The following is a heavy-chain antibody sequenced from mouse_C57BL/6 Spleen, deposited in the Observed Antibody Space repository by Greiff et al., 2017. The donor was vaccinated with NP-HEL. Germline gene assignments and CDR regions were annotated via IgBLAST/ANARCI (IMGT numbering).Heavy chain of an antibody. V-gene: IGHV5-16*01. CDR2: INYDGSST. CDR1: GFTFSDYY. Sequence: EVKLMESEGGLVQPGSSMKLSCTASGFTFSDYYMAWVRQVPEKGLEWVANINYDGSSTYYLDSLKSRFIISRDNAKNILYLQMSSLKSEDTATYYCARGELGGYWYFDVWGTGTTVTVSS. CDR3: ARGELGGYWYFDV. J-gene: IGHJ1*03.